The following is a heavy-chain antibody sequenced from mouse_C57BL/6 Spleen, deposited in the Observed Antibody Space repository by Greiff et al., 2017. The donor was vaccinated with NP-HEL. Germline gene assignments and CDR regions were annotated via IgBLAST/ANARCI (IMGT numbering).Heavy chain of an antibody. CDR2: IYPRDGST. CDR3: ARGGATYYGNFWFAY. CDR1: GYTFTDHT. D-gene: IGHD2-10*01. Sequence: QVQLQQSDAELVKPGASVKISCKVSGYTFTDHTIHWMKQRPEQGLEWIGYIYPRDGSTKYNEKFKGKATLTADKSSSTAYIQLNSLTSEDSAVYFCARGGATYYGNFWFAYWGQGTLVTVSA. J-gene: IGHJ3*01. V-gene: IGHV1-78*01.